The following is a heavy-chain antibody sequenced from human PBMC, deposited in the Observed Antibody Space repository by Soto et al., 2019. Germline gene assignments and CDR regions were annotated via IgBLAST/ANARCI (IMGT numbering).Heavy chain of an antibody. D-gene: IGHD2-15*01. V-gene: IGHV3-21*04. J-gene: IGHJ4*02. CDR3: ASEFCIGGSCYSRIFDY. CDR1: GFNFNTYA. CDR2: ISSGSDYL. Sequence: KTGGTLRLSCAAFGFNFNTYAIHWARQSPAKGLEWVAFISSGSDYLYYADSVKGRVTVSRDNARSSLYLQMNSLTDDDTALYCCASEFCIGGSCYSRIFDYWGQGSLVTVSS.